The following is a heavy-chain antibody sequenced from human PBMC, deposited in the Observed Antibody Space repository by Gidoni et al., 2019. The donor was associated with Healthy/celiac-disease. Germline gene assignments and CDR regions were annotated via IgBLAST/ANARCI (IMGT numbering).Heavy chain of an antibody. D-gene: IGHD7-27*01. CDR3: ARDSPAAPKLGIKAY. CDR1: GYTFTRYY. Sequence: QVQLVQSGAEGKKPGASVKISCKESGYTFTRYYMHWVRQAPGQGLEWMGIINPSGGSTSYPQKFHGRVTMTRDTSTSTVYMELSSLSSEDTAVYFCARDSPAAPKLGIKAYWGQGTLVTVSS. CDR2: INPSGGST. J-gene: IGHJ4*02. V-gene: IGHV1-46*03.